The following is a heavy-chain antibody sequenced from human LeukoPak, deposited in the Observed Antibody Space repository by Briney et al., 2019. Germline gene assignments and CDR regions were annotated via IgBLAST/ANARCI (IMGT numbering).Heavy chain of an antibody. Sequence: ASVKVSCKASGYTFSGYYMHWVRQAPGQGLEWMGWINPSSGGTNYAQKFQGRVTMTRDTSISTAYMELSELRSDDTAVYYCAGQKDPRPIDYWGQGTLITVSS. CDR2: INPSSGGT. V-gene: IGHV1-2*02. CDR3: AGQKDPRPIDY. J-gene: IGHJ4*02. CDR1: GYTFSGYY.